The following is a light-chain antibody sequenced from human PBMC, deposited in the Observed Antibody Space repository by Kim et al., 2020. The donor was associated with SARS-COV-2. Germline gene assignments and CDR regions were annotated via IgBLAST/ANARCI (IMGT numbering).Light chain of an antibody. V-gene: IGKV1-33*01. CDR2: DAS. CDR3: QQSDNLPLT. J-gene: IGKJ3*01. Sequence: VGDRFTITCQASQDIKKYLNWFQQKPWKAPKLLIYDASNLEVGVPSRFSGSGSGTHFTLTISGLQPVDVATYYCQQSDNLPLTFGPGTKVDSK. CDR1: QDIKKY.